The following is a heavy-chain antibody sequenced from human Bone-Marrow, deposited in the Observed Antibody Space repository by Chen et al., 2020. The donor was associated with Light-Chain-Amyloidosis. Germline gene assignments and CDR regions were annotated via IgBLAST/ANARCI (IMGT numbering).Heavy chain of an antibody. Sequence: QVQLVESGGGVVQPGRSLRRSCAASGFTFSSYGMHWVRQAPGKVLEWVAVISYDGSNKYYADSVKGRFTISRDNSKNTLYLQMNSLRAEETAVYYCAKDGTSGSYFYYYYGMDVWGQGTTVTVSS. D-gene: IGHD1-26*01. V-gene: IGHV3-30*18. CDR1: GFTFSSYG. J-gene: IGHJ6*02. CDR2: ISYDGSNK. CDR3: AKDGTSGSYFYYYYGMDV.